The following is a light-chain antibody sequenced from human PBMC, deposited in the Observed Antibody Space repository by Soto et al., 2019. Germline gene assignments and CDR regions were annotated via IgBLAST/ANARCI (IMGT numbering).Light chain of an antibody. CDR2: GAS. Sequence: EIVMTQSPSTLSASPGARATLSCRATQRVSSNLACYQQKPPQAPRTLIYGASTRATGIPARFSGSGSGTAFTLTISSLQPEDFATYYCQQTYSTPPTFGQGTKVDIK. V-gene: IGKV3-15*01. J-gene: IGKJ1*01. CDR1: QRVSSN. CDR3: QQTYSTPPT.